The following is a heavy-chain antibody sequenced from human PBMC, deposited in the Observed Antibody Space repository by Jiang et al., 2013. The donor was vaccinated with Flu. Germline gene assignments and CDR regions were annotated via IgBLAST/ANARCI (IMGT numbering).Heavy chain of an antibody. J-gene: IGHJ3*02. CDR3: TRPGYYYDSTGRPISDAFDI. V-gene: IGHV3-49*02. D-gene: IGHD3-22*01. Sequence: VQLVESGGGLVQPGRSLRLSCTASGFSFDQYPVSWVRQAPGKGLEWVGFIRSENYGGTTQYAASVKGRFTISRDDSKSIAYLQMKSLKTEDTAVYYCTRPGYYYDSTGRPISDAFDIWGQGTMVTVSS. CDR1: GFSFDQYP. CDR2: IRSENYGGTT.